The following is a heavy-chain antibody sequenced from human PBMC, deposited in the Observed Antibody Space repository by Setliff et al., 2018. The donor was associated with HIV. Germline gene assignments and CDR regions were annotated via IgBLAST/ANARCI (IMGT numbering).Heavy chain of an antibody. CDR1: GGSLSGCH. CDR2: INHSGST. J-gene: IGHJ5*02. D-gene: IGHD3-3*01. Sequence: PSETLSLTCAVYGGSLSGCHWSWIRQSPEKGLEWIGEINHSGSTNYNPSLKSRVTISIDTSKNQFSLKLSSVTAADTAVYYCARGRRYDFWSGSQDWFDPWGQGTLVTVSS. V-gene: IGHV4-34*01. CDR3: ARGRRYDFWSGSQDWFDP.